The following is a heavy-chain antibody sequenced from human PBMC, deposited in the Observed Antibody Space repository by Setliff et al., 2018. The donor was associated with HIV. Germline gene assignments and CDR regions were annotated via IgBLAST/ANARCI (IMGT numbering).Heavy chain of an antibody. Sequence: ASVKVSCKASGYTFTSYPMHWVRQAPGQGLEWMGVINTSGGSAGYAEKFRGRVTMTRDTSTNTVYMDLRNLRSEDTAVYYCARVDVGTVFEYWGQGTLVTVSS. V-gene: IGHV1-46*01. J-gene: IGHJ4*02. CDR3: ARVDVGTVFEY. CDR1: GYTFTSYP. D-gene: IGHD1-1*01. CDR2: INTSGGSA.